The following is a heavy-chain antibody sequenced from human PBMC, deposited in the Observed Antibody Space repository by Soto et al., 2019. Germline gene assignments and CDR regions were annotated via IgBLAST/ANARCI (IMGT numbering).Heavy chain of an antibody. J-gene: IGHJ2*01. D-gene: IGHD6-19*01. Sequence: ASVKVSCKVSGYTLTELSMHWVRQAPGKGLEWMGGFDPEDGETNYAQKFQGRVTMTGDTSTDTAYMELSRLRYEDTAVYYCATDLGDVAVAATIPNWYFELWGRGTLVTVSS. V-gene: IGHV1-24*01. CDR2: FDPEDGET. CDR3: ATDLGDVAVAATIPNWYFEL. CDR1: GYTLTELS.